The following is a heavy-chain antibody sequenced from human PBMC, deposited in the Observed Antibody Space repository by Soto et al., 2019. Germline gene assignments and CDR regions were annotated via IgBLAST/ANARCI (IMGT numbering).Heavy chain of an antibody. V-gene: IGHV4-4*07. J-gene: IGHJ1*01. Sequence: PSETLSLTCTVSGAYVSDLYWSWIRQPAGKGLEWIGRITVNGITQYTPSFRSRVTMSMDTSRNQFSLNLQSATAADTALYYCARESGENWTYEAHWGQGTLVTVSS. D-gene: IGHD1-7*01. CDR3: ARESGENWTYEAH. CDR2: ITVNGIT. CDR1: GAYVSDLY.